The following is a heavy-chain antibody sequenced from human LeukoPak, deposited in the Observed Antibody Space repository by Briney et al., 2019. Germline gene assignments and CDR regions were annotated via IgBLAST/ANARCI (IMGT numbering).Heavy chain of an antibody. V-gene: IGHV4-59*08. D-gene: IGHD2-15*01. CDR3: ARLSFDGGSYGDRFDS. J-gene: IGHJ4*02. Sequence: SETLSLTCSVSGDSISNFYWNWIRQPPGKRLEWIGNIHYSGNSNYNPSLQSRVTISIDTSRKQLFLKLTSVTAADTAMYYCARLSFDGGSYGDRFDSWGQGTLVTVSS. CDR2: IHYSGNS. CDR1: GDSISNFY.